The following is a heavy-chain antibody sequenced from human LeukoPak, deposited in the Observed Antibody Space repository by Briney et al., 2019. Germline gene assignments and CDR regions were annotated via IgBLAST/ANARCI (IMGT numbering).Heavy chain of an antibody. CDR2: MNPNSGNT. CDR1: GYTFTSYD. D-gene: IGHD3-10*01. J-gene: IGHJ4*02. CDR3: ARGLRTYGSGSRYPDYYFDY. V-gene: IGHV1-8*01. Sequence: ASVKVSCKASGYTFTSYDINWVRQATGQGLEWMGWMNPNSGNTGYAQKFQGRVTMTRNTSISTAYMELSSLRSEDTAVYYCARGLRTYGSGSRYPDYYFDYWGQGTLVTVSS.